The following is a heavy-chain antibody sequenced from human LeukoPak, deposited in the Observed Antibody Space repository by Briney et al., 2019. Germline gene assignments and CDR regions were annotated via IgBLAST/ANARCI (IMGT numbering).Heavy chain of an antibody. J-gene: IGHJ6*02. CDR3: AKDGDSSTSLYGMDV. CDR2: ISGSGGST. Sequence: PGGSLRLSCAASGFTFSSYAMSWVRQAPGKGLEWVSAISGSGGSTYYADSVMGRFTISRDNSKNTLYLQMNSLRAEDTAVYYCAKDGDSSTSLYGMDVWGQGTTVTVSS. V-gene: IGHV3-23*01. D-gene: IGHD2-2*01. CDR1: GFTFSSYA.